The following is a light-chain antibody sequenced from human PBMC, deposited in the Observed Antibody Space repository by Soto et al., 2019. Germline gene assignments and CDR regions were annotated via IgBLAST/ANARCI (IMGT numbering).Light chain of an antibody. CDR2: GAS. CDR3: QQYGSPPTWT. J-gene: IGKJ1*01. V-gene: IGKV3-20*01. CDR1: QSVSSSY. Sequence: EIVLTQSPGTLSLSPGERATLSCRASQSVSSSYLAWYQQKPGQAPRLLIYGASSRATGIPDRFSGSGSGTDFTLTISRLEPEDFAVYYCQQYGSPPTWTFGQGTKVDIK.